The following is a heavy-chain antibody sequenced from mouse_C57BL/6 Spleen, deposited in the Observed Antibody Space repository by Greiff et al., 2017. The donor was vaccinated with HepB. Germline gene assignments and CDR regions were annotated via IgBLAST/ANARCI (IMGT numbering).Heavy chain of an antibody. CDR3: TREGAYYYGSYAMDY. V-gene: IGHV5-9-1*02. J-gene: IGHJ4*01. CDR1: GFTFSSYA. Sequence: EVQVVESGEGLVKPGGSLKLSCAASGFTFSSYAMSWVRQTPEKRLEWVAYISSGGDYIYYADTVKGRFTISRDNARNTLYLQMSSLKSEDTAMYYCTREGAYYYGSYAMDYWGQGTSVTVSS. CDR2: ISSGGDYI. D-gene: IGHD1-1*01.